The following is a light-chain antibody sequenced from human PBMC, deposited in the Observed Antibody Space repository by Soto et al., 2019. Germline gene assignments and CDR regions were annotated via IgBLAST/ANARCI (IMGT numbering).Light chain of an antibody. Sequence: NVLTQSPGTLCLSPGERATLSCRASQSVSSYLAWYQQKPGQAPRLLIYDASNRATGIPARFSGSGSGTDFTLTISSLEPEDFAVYYCQQRSNWPGTFGQGT. V-gene: IGKV3-11*01. J-gene: IGKJ1*01. CDR2: DAS. CDR3: QQRSNWPGT. CDR1: QSVSSY.